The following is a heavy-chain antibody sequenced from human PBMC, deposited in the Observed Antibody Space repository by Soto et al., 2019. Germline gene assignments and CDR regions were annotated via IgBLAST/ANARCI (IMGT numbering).Heavy chain of an antibody. Sequence: EVQLVESGEGLVQPGGSLRLSCAASGFTFSSYNIHWIRQAPGKGLEFVSAISRSGDRTYYADSVKGRFTITRDNSKNTVWLQMGTVKDEDMTVYYCLRERGSSGQCCCFYYWCRGALVSFS. CDR2: ISRSGDRT. CDR1: GFTFSSYN. CDR3: LRERGSSGQCCCFYY. J-gene: IGHJ4*02. D-gene: IGHD3-22*01. V-gene: IGHV3-64*02.